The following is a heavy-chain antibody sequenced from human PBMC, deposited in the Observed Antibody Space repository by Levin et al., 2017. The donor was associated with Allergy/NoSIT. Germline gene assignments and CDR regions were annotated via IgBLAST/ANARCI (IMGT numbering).Heavy chain of an antibody. D-gene: IGHD2-21*02. V-gene: IGHV3-23*01. J-gene: IGHJ5*02. Sequence: GGSLRLSCAASGFTFSSYAMSWVRQAPGKGLEWVSAISGSGGSTYYADSVKGRFTISRDNSKNTLYLQMNSLRAEDTAVYYCAKGPRVVVTAGWFDPWGQGTLVTVSS. CDR3: AKGPRVVVTAGWFDP. CDR1: GFTFSSYA. CDR2: ISGSGGST.